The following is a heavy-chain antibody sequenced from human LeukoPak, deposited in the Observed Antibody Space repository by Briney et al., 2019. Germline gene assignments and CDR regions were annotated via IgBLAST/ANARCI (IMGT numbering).Heavy chain of an antibody. CDR1: GGSISSGGYY. CDR3: ARSEYYDFWSGPDY. D-gene: IGHD3-3*01. CDR2: IYYSGST. V-gene: IGHV4-31*03. Sequence: SETLSLTCTVSGGSISSGGYYWSWIRQHPGKGLEWIGYIYYSGSTYYNPSLKSRVTISVDTSKNQFSLKLSSVTAADTAVYYCARSEYYDFWSGPDYWGQGTLVTVSS. J-gene: IGHJ4*02.